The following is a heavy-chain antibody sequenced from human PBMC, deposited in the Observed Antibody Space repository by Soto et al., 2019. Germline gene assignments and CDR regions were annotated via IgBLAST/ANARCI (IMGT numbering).Heavy chain of an antibody. CDR3: ARDGRPSSGWSKGDFDY. CDR2: IIPIFGTA. D-gene: IGHD6-19*01. CDR1: GGTFSSYA. Sequence: QVQLVQSGAEVKKPGSSVKVSCKASGGTFSSYAISWVRQAPGQGLEWMGGIIPIFGTANYAQKFQGRVTITADESTSTAYIELSSLRSEDTAMYYCARDGRPSSGWSKGDFDYWGQGTLVTVSS. V-gene: IGHV1-69*01. J-gene: IGHJ4*02.